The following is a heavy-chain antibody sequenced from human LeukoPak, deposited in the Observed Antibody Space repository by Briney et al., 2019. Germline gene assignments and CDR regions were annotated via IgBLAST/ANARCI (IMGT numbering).Heavy chain of an antibody. CDR3: TRSAGWWSLDY. J-gene: IGHJ4*02. CDR2: ISHTGST. V-gene: IGHV4-4*02. D-gene: IGHD2-8*02. Sequence: SETLSLTCTVSGDSIGNSFWWSWVRQPPGKGLDWIGEISHTGSTKYNPSLKNRVTISRDSSKNQFSLKLNSVTAADTATYYCTRSAGWWSLDYWGQGALVTVSS. CDR1: GDSIGNSFW.